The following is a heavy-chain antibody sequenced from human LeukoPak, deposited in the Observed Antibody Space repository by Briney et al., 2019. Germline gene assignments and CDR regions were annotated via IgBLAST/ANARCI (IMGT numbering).Heavy chain of an antibody. V-gene: IGHV3-48*04. CDR3: ARERYATGDY. D-gene: IGHD1-1*01. CDR1: GFTFSSYS. CDR2: ISSSGSTI. Sequence: GGSLRLSCAASGFTFSSYSMNWVRQAPGKGLEWVSSISSSGSTIYYADSVKGRFTISRDNAKNSLYLQMNSLRAEDTAVYYCARERYATGDYWGQGTLVTASS. J-gene: IGHJ4*02.